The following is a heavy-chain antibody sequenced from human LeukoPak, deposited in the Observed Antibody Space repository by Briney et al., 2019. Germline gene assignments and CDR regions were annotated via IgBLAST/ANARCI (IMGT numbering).Heavy chain of an antibody. CDR3: ARGPRGSSGLGVDY. CDR1: GYTFTSYG. J-gene: IGHJ4*02. CDR2: MNPNSGNT. Sequence: GASVKVSCKASGYTFTSYGISWVRQATGQGLEWMGWMNPNSGNTGYAQKFQGRVTMTRNTSISTAYMELSSLRSEDTAVYYCARGPRGSSGLGVDYWGQGTLVTVSS. V-gene: IGHV1-8*02. D-gene: IGHD6-19*01.